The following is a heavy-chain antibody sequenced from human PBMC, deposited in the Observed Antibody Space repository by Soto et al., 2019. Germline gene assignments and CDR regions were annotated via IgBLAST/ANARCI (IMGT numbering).Heavy chain of an antibody. CDR2: IIPILGIA. CDR1: GGTFSSYT. D-gene: IGHD5-12*01. J-gene: IGHJ4*02. Sequence: KVSCKASGGTFSSYTISWVRQAPGQGLEWMGRIIPILGIANYAQKFQGRVTITADKSTSTAYMELSSLRSEDTAVYYCARAEGSGYDYYYFDYWGQGTLVTVSS. CDR3: ARAEGSGYDYYYFDY. V-gene: IGHV1-69*02.